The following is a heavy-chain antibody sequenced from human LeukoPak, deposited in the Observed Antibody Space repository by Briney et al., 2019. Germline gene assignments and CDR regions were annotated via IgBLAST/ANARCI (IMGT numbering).Heavy chain of an antibody. D-gene: IGHD4-23*01. Sequence: GGSMRLSCAASGFIFTDFWMHWVRQGPGKELVWVARISGDGRATTYADSVKGRFTISRDNAKNTLYLQMNSLRAEDTAVYYCASGYSSDYGGNTYWGQGTLVTVSS. CDR3: ASGYSSDYGGNTY. V-gene: IGHV3-74*01. CDR2: ISGDGRAT. CDR1: GFIFTDFW. J-gene: IGHJ4*02.